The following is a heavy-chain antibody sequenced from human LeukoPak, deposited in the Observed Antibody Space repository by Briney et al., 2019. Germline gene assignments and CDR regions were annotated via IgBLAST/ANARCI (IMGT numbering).Heavy chain of an antibody. Sequence: SETLSLTCTVSGGSISSSSYYWGWIRQPPGKGLEWIGSIYYSGSTYYTPSLKSRVTISVDTSKNQFSLKLSSVTAADTAVYYCARHNHHTVEIAASDYWGQGTLVTVSS. V-gene: IGHV4-39*01. CDR3: ARHNHHTVEIAASDY. CDR2: IYYSGST. J-gene: IGHJ4*02. D-gene: IGHD6-6*01. CDR1: GGSISSSSYY.